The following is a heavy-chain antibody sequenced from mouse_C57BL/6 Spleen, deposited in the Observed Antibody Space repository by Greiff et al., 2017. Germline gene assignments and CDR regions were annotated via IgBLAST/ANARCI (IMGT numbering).Heavy chain of an antibody. CDR3: AREGLTVFDY. V-gene: IGHV3-6*01. CDR2: ISYDGSN. Sequence: DVKLQESGPGLVKPSQSLSLTCSVTGYSITSGYYWNWIRQFPGNKLEWMGYISYDGSNNYNPSLKNRISITRDTSKNQFFLKLNSVTTEDTATYYCAREGLTVFDYWGQGTTLTVSS. CDR1: GYSITSGYY. D-gene: IGHD4-1*01. J-gene: IGHJ2*01.